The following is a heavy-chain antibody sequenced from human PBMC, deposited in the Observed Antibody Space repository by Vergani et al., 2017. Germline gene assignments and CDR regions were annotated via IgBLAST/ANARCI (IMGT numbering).Heavy chain of an antibody. CDR3: ARECVRQQLASWKFDP. CDR1: GFTFSSYA. CDR2: ISYDGSNK. V-gene: IGHV3-30-3*01. J-gene: IGHJ5*02. D-gene: IGHD6-13*01. Sequence: QVQLVESGGGVVQPGRSLRLSCAASGFTFSSYAMHWVRQAPGKGLEWVAVISYDGSNKYYADSVKGRVTISRDNSKNTLYLQMNSLRAEDTAVYYCARECVRQQLASWKFDPWGQGTLVTVSS.